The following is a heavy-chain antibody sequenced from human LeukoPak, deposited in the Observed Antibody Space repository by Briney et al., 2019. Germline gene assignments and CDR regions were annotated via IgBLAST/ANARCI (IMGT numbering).Heavy chain of an antibody. CDR1: GFTFSKNA. CDR2: ISGDGRSP. Sequence: SGGSLRLSCVASGFTFSKNALSWVRQTPGKGLECVSAISGDGRSPYYADSVKGRFTISRDNSKNTLYLQMNSLRAEDTAVYYCAKSDSWDYWGQGTLVTVSS. CDR3: AKSDSWDY. J-gene: IGHJ4*02. D-gene: IGHD2-15*01. V-gene: IGHV3-23*01.